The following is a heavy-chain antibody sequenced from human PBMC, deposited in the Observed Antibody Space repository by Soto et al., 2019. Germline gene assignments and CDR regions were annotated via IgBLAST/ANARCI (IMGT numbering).Heavy chain of an antibody. J-gene: IGHJ4*02. CDR1: GFTFSSYS. D-gene: IGHD6-6*01. CDR2: ISSSSSYI. V-gene: IGHV3-21*01. Sequence: GGSLRLSCAASGFTFSSYSMNWVRQAPGKGLEWVSSISSSSSYIYYADSVKGRFTISRDNAKNSLYLQMNSLRAEDTAVYYCASDLVYSSLDFDYWGQGTLVTVSS. CDR3: ASDLVYSSLDFDY.